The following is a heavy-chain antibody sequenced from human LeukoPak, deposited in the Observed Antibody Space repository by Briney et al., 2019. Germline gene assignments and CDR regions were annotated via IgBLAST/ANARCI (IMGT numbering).Heavy chain of an antibody. Sequence: SVKVSCKASGGTFSGDTITWVRQAPGQGLEWMGGFIPIFGRANYAQNFQGRVMITADESTTTAYMELSSLQSEDTAVYYCARGVKYYYDGSGYYLDYWGQGTLVTVSS. D-gene: IGHD3-22*01. CDR3: ARGVKYYYDGSGYYLDY. J-gene: IGHJ4*02. V-gene: IGHV1-69*13. CDR2: FIPIFGRA. CDR1: GGTFSGDT.